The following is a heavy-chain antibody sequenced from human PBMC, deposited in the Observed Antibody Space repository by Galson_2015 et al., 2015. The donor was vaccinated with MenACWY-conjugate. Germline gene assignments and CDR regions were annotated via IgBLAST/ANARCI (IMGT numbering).Heavy chain of an antibody. Sequence: SLRLSCAASGFTFSSYRMNWVRQAPGKGLEWVSYISSSSSTIYYADSVKGRFTISRDNAKNSLYLQMNSLRAEDTAVYYCARGAHLLWFGELLGWGQGTLVTVSS. V-gene: IGHV3-48*04. D-gene: IGHD3-10*01. CDR1: GFTFSSYR. J-gene: IGHJ4*02. CDR2: ISSSSSTI. CDR3: ARGAHLLWFGELLG.